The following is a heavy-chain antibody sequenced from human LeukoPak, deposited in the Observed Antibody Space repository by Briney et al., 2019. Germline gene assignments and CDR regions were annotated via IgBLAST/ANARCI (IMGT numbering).Heavy chain of an antibody. CDR1: GGSFNGYF. CDR3: ARDTNYYYMDV. J-gene: IGHJ6*03. CDR2: IAHSGST. D-gene: IGHD1-1*01. Sequence: SSETLSLTCGVFGGSFNGYFWNWLRQPPGKGLEWIGEIAHSGSTNYNPSLKSRLTISVDTSKNQFSLKLSSVTAADTAVYYCARDTNYYYMDVWSKGTTVTVSS. V-gene: IGHV4-34*01.